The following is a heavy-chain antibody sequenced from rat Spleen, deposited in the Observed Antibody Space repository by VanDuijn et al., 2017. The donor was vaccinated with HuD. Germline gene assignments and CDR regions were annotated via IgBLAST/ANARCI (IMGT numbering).Heavy chain of an antibody. CDR3: SRQGYSAFAY. CDR2: ISYDGSST. J-gene: IGHJ3*01. V-gene: IGHV5-7*01. CDR1: GFTFSDYY. Sequence: EVQLVESGGGLVQPGRSLKLSCAASGFTFSDYYMAWVRQAPTKGLEWVATISYDGSSTYYRDSVKGRFTISRDNAKSTLYLQMDSLRSEDTATYYCSRQGYSAFAYWGQGTLVTVSS. D-gene: IGHD1-1*01.